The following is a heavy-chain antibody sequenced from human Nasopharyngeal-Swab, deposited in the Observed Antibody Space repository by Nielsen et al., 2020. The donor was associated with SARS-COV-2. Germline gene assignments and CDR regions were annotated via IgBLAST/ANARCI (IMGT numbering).Heavy chain of an antibody. CDR2: IRSKPYGGAP. D-gene: IGHD1-26*01. CDR1: GFTFGDYA. CDR3: ARSVGSFYGQGAFDI. Sequence: GESLKISCTTSGFTFGDYAMSWFRQAPGKGLEWVGFIRSKPYGGAPAYVASVKGRFTISRDGAESLAYLQMNSLETEDTGVYYCARSVGSFYGQGAFDIWGQGIMVTVSS. V-gene: IGHV3-49*01. J-gene: IGHJ3*02.